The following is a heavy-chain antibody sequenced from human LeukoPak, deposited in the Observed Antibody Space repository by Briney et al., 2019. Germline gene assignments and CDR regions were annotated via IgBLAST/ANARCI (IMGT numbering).Heavy chain of an antibody. CDR3: ARVWYDSSGYYPYYFDY. CDR1: TYSISSGYF. J-gene: IGHJ4*02. D-gene: IGHD3-22*01. Sequence: SETLSLTCTVSTYSISSGYFWGWIRQPPGQGLEWIGSIFHSGSVYYNPSLKSRVTISVDTSKNQFSLKLSSVTAADTAVYYCARVWYDSSGYYPYYFDYWGQGTLVTVSS. CDR2: IFHSGSV. V-gene: IGHV4-38-2*02.